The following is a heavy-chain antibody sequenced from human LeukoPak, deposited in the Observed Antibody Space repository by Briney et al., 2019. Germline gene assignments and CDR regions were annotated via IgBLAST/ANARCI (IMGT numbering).Heavy chain of an antibody. V-gene: IGHV3-48*03. D-gene: IGHD3-9*01. Sequence: GGSLRLSCAASGFTLSSYEMNWVRQAPGKGLEWVSYISSSGSTIYYADSVKGRFTISRDNAKNSLYLQMNSLRAEDTAVYYCAKDRMYYDILTGFAPDYWGQGTLVTVSS. J-gene: IGHJ4*02. CDR3: AKDRMYYDILTGFAPDY. CDR1: GFTLSSYE. CDR2: ISSSGSTI.